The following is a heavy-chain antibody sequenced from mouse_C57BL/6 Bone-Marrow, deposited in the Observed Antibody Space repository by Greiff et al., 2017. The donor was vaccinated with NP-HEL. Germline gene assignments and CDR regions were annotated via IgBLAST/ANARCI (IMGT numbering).Heavy chain of an antibody. V-gene: IGHV5-6*01. CDR1: GFTFSSYG. CDR2: ISSGGSYN. Sequence: EVQRVESGGDLVKPGGSLKLSCAASGFTFSSYGMSWVRQTPDKRLAWVATISSGGSYNYYPDSVKGRFTISRDNAKNTLYLQMSSLTSEDTSMYYCARPARQLRLPFAYWGQGTLVTVSA. CDR3: ARPARQLRLPFAY. D-gene: IGHD3-2*02. J-gene: IGHJ3*01.